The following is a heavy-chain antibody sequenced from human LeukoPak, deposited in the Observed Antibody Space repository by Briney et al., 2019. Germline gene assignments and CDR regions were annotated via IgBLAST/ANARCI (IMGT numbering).Heavy chain of an antibody. D-gene: IGHD3-9*01. V-gene: IGHV3-30*04. Sequence: GGSLRLSCAASGFTFSSYAVHWVRQAPGKGLEWVAVISYDGSNKYYADSVKGRFTISRDNAKNSLYLQMNSLRAEDTAVYYCARQRGDILTGYYMPRGFDYWGQGTLVTVSS. CDR2: ISYDGSNK. CDR3: ARQRGDILTGYYMPRGFDY. CDR1: GFTFSSYA. J-gene: IGHJ4*02.